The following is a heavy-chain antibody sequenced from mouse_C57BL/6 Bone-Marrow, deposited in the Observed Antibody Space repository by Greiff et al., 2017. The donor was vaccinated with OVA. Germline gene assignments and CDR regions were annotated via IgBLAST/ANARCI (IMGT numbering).Heavy chain of an antibody. D-gene: IGHD2-3*01. CDR3: ARRSLYDY. Sequence: EVKLVESGGDLVKPGGSLKLSCAASGFTFSSYGMSWVRQTPDKRLEWVATISSGGSYTYYPASVKGRFTISRDNAKNTLYLQMSSLKSEDTAMYYCARRSLYDYWGQGTLVTVAA. V-gene: IGHV5-6*01. CDR1: GFTFSSYG. CDR2: ISSGGSYT. J-gene: IGHJ3*01.